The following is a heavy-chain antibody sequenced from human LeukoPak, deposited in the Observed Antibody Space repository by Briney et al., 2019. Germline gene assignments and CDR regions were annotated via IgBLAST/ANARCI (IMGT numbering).Heavy chain of an antibody. CDR3: ARGGLAGYSSGWYGSPGLIDY. CDR1: GFTFSSYS. J-gene: IGHJ4*02. V-gene: IGHV3-21*01. CDR2: ISSSSSYI. Sequence: GGSLRLSCAASGFTFSSYSMNWVRQAPGKGLEGVSSISSSSSYIYYADSVKGRFTISRDNAKNSLYLQMNSLRAEDTAVYYCARGGLAGYSSGWYGSPGLIDYWGQGTLVTVSS. D-gene: IGHD6-19*01.